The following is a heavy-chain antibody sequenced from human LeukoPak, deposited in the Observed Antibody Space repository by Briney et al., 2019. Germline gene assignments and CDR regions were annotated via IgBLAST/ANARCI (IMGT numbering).Heavy chain of an antibody. CDR3: AGGAAWLHDYYYGMDV. J-gene: IGHJ6*02. CDR1: GFTFGHYW. D-gene: IGHD5-12*01. Sequence: LSGGSLRLSCAASGFTFGHYWMGWVRQAPGKGLEWVASIKEDGSEKYYVDSVKGRFTISRDNAKNSLYLQMNSLRAEDTAVYYCAGGAAWLHDYYYGMDVWGQGTTVTVSS. V-gene: IGHV3-7*02. CDR2: IKEDGSEK.